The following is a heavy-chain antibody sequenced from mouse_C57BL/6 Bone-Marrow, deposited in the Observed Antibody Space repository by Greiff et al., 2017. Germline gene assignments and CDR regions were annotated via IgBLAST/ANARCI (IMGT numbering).Heavy chain of an antibody. Sequence: EVKVVESGGGLVQPGGSLSLSCAASGFTFTDYYMSWVRQPPGKALEWLGFIRNKANGYTTEYSASVKGRFTISRDNSQSILYLQMNALRAEDSATYYCARYIGLSFAYWGQGTLVTVSA. D-gene: IGHD2-4*01. CDR2: IRNKANGYTT. V-gene: IGHV7-3*01. J-gene: IGHJ3*01. CDR1: GFTFTDYY. CDR3: ARYIGLSFAY.